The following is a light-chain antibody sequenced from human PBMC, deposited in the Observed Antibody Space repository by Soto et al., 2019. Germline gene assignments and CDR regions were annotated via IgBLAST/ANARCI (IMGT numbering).Light chain of an antibody. Sequence: EIVLTQSPGPLSLSPGERATLSCRASQSVSGTYLAWFQQRPGQAPRLIIYGASGRATGIPDRFSGSGSGTDFTLTISRLEPEDVAVYYCQQYGSSLLTFGAGTKVDIK. CDR2: GAS. CDR1: QSVSGTY. V-gene: IGKV3-20*01. CDR3: QQYGSSLLT. J-gene: IGKJ4*01.